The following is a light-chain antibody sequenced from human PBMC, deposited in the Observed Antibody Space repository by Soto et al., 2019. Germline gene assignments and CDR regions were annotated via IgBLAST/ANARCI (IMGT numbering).Light chain of an antibody. J-gene: IGKJ3*01. Sequence: DIQMTQSPSSVSASVGDRVTITCRASQGISTWLVWYQQKPGKAPKLLIYAASSLQSAVPSRFTGSGSGTDFSLTISSLLPEDFATYYCQQSYSFPFTFGPGTKVDIK. V-gene: IGKV1D-12*01. CDR1: QGISTW. CDR2: AAS. CDR3: QQSYSFPFT.